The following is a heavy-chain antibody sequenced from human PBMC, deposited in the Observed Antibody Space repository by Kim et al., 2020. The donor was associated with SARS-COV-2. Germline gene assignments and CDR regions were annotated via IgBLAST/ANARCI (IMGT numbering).Heavy chain of an antibody. CDR3: ARAEYYDFWSGPYFDY. Sequence: GGSLRLSCAASGFTFSDYYMSWIRQAPGKGLEWVSYISSSGSTIYYADSVKGRFTISRDNAKNSLYLQMNSLRAEDTAVYYCARAEYYDFWSGPYFDYWGQGPLVTVSS. CDR1: GFTFSDYY. V-gene: IGHV3-11*01. CDR2: ISSSGSTI. J-gene: IGHJ4*02. D-gene: IGHD3-3*01.